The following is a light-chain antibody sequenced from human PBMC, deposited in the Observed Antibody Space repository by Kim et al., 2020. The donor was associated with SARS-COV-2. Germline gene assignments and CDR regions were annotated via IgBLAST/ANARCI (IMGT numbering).Light chain of an antibody. CDR3: NSRDSSGNHWV. CDR1: SLRSYY. Sequence: SELTQDPAVSVALGQTVRITCQGDSLRSYYASWYQQKPGQAPVLVIYGKNNRPSGIPDRFSGSSSGNTASLTITGAQAEDEADYYCNSRDSSGNHWVFGGGTKLTFL. J-gene: IGLJ3*02. V-gene: IGLV3-19*01. CDR2: GKN.